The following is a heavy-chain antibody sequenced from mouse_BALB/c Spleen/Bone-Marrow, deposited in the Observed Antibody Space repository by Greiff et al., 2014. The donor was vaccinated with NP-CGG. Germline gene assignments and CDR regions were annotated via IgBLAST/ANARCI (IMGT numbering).Heavy chain of an antibody. Sequence: LQQSGSELVRPGASVKLSCKASGYTFTSYWMHWVKQRPGQGLEWIGNIYPGSGSTNYDEKLKSKATLTVDTSSSTAYMQLSSLTSEDSAVYYCTREGPTGTGGDYWGQGTTLTVSS. J-gene: IGHJ2*01. CDR2: IYPGSGST. CDR1: GYTFTSYW. CDR3: TREGPTGTGGDY. V-gene: IGHV1S22*01. D-gene: IGHD4-1*02.